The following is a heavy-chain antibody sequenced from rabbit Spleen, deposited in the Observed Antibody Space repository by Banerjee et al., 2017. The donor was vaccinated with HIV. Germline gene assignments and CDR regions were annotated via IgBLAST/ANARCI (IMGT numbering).Heavy chain of an antibody. Sequence: QSLEESGGDLVKPGASLALTCTASGFSFSSVYDMCWVRQAPGKGLEWIACIDVSSGSTYYASWAKGRFTITRSTSLNTVTLQMTSLTAADTATYFCARFYDGYGDFGYAAMWGQGTLVTVS. J-gene: IGHJ4*01. CDR3: ARFYDGYGDFGYAAM. D-gene: IGHD2-1*01. CDR2: IDVSSGST. V-gene: IGHV1S40*01. CDR1: GFSFSSVYD.